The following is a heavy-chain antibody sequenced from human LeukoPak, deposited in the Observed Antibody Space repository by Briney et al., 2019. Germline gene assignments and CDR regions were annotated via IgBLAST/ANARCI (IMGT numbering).Heavy chain of an antibody. V-gene: IGHV3-48*03. CDR1: GCSFSIYE. CDR2: ISYNGGTV. J-gene: IGHJ5*02. CDR3: AKHHMGS. Sequence: PGGSLRLSCAVSGCSFSIYEMNWVRQAPGKGLEWVSLISYNGGTVNYADSVKGRFIIYRDNAKNSVFLQMSSLRVEDTAICYCAKHHMGSWGQGTLVTVSS.